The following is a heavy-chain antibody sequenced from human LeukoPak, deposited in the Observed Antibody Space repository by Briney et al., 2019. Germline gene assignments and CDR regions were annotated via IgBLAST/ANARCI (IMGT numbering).Heavy chain of an antibody. Sequence: ASVKVSCKASGYTFTSYAMHWVRQAPGQRLEWMGWINAGNGNTKYSQKFQGRVTITRDTSASTAYMELSSLRSEDTAVYYCAGEIAEGVPWYYYYGMDVWGQGTTVTVSS. CDR3: AGEIAEGVPWYYYYGMDV. CDR1: GYTFTSYA. CDR2: INAGNGNT. V-gene: IGHV1-3*01. J-gene: IGHJ6*02.